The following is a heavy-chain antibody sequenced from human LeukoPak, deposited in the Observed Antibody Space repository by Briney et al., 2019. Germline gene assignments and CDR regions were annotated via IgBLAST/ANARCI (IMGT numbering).Heavy chain of an antibody. V-gene: IGHV1-69*04. D-gene: IGHD6-13*01. J-gene: IGHJ4*02. CDR3: ARDEDSSSSFDY. CDR2: IIPILGIA. Sequence: SVKVSCKASGGTFSSYAISWVRQAPGQGLEWMGRIIPILGIANYAQKFQGRVTITADKSTSTAYMELSSLRSEDTAVYYCARDEDSSSSFDYWGQGTLVTVSS. CDR1: GGTFSSYA.